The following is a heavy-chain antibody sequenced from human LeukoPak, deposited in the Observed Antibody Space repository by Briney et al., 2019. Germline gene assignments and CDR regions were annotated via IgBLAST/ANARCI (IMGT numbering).Heavy chain of an antibody. Sequence: GGSLRLSCAASGFTFSSYWMHWVRQAPGKGLAWVSRVNSDGSSTSYADSVKGRFTISRDNAKNSLYLQMNSLRAEDTAVYYCARVPRRDWELLTIDYWGQGTLVTVSS. D-gene: IGHD1-26*01. J-gene: IGHJ4*02. CDR1: GFTFSSYW. V-gene: IGHV3-74*01. CDR3: ARVPRRDWELLTIDY. CDR2: VNSDGSST.